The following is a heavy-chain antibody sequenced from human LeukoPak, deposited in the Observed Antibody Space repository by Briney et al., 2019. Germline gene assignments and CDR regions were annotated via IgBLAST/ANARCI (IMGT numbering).Heavy chain of an antibody. CDR1: GGSISSYY. Sequence: PSETLSLTCTVSGGSISSYYWGWIRQPPGKGLEWIGSIYYSGSTYYNPSLKSRVAISVDTSKNQFSLKLSSVTAADTAVYYCARLPFQYQLLSPRRDYWGQGTLVTVSS. V-gene: IGHV4-39*01. D-gene: IGHD2-2*01. CDR2: IYYSGST. J-gene: IGHJ4*02. CDR3: ARLPFQYQLLSPRRDY.